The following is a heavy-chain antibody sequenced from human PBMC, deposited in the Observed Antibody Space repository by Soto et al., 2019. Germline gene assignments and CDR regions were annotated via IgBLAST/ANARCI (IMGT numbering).Heavy chain of an antibody. V-gene: IGHV1-18*01. Sequence: ASVKVSCKASGYTFTRYGISWVRQAPGQGLEWMGWISGYNGDTKYTQKFQGRVTMTVDTSTTTAYMELRSLTSDDRAVYYCAKNGQPPYYYYGMDVWGQGTTVTVSS. CDR2: ISGYNGDT. CDR1: GYTFTRYG. D-gene: IGHD2-8*01. CDR3: AKNGQPPYYYYGMDV. J-gene: IGHJ6*02.